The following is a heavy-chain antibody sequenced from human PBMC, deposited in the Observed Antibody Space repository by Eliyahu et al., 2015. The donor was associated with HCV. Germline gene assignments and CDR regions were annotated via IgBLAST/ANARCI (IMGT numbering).Heavy chain of an antibody. Sequence: EVQLVESGGRLVQPGGSLXLSFSAXGFTFSNYYXNWVRQAPGKGXEWVXNXKGDASETFYVDSVKGRFTISRDNDENSVYLQIESLRAEDTAMYYCARENMIEVGGFDIWGQGTMVTVSS. J-gene: IGHJ3*02. D-gene: IGHD3-22*01. CDR2: XKGDASET. V-gene: IGHV3-7*01. CDR3: ARENMIEVGGFDI. CDR1: GFTFSNYY.